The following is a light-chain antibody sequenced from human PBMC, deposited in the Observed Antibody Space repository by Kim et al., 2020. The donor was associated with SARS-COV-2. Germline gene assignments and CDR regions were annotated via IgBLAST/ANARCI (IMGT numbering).Light chain of an antibody. CDR1: QSVSTS. V-gene: IGKV3-11*01. CDR3: QQRSNWLLS. Sequence: EIVLTQSPATLSLSPGERATLSCRASQSVSTSLAWYQQKPGQAPRLLIYDASNRATGIPARFGGSGSGTDFTLTISSLEPEDSAIYYCQQRSNWLLSFGGGTKVDIK. CDR2: DAS. J-gene: IGKJ4*01.